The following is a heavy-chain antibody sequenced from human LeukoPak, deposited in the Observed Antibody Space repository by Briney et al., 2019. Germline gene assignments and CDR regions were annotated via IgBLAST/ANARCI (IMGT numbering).Heavy chain of an antibody. CDR3: ARVVLYDYVWGSYRSNWFDP. CDR2: INHSGST. CDR1: GGSFSGYY. Sequence: SETLSLTCTVYGGSFSGYYWSWIRQPPGKGLEWIGEINHSGSTNYNPSLKSRVTISVDTSKNRFSLKLSSVTAADTAVYYCARVVLYDYVWGSYRSNWFDPWGQGTLVTVSS. D-gene: IGHD3-16*02. V-gene: IGHV4-34*01. J-gene: IGHJ5*02.